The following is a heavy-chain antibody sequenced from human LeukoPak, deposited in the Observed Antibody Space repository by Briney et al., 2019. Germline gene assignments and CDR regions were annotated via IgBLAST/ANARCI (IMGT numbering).Heavy chain of an antibody. Sequence: GGSLRLSCAATGFTFSSYRMNWVRQAPGKGLEWVSPIISSSSYIYYADSVKGRFTISRDNAKNSLYLQMNSLRAEDTAVYYCARDLVLRYFDWLLHDAFDIWGQGTMVTVSS. CDR2: IISSSSYI. CDR3: ARDLVLRYFDWLLHDAFDI. V-gene: IGHV3-21*01. CDR1: GFTFSSYR. J-gene: IGHJ3*02. D-gene: IGHD3-9*01.